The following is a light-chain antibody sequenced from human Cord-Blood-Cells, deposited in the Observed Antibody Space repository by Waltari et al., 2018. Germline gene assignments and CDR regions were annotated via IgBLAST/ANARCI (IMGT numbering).Light chain of an antibody. Sequence: DIQMTQSPSSLSASVGDRVTITCRASQSISSYLYWYQQKPGKAPKLLIYASSRLQSWVPSRFSGSGSGTDFTLTISSLQPEDFSTYYCRQSYSTPWTFGQGTKVEIK. J-gene: IGKJ1*01. V-gene: IGKV1-39*01. CDR2: ASS. CDR3: RQSYSTPWT. CDR1: QSISSY.